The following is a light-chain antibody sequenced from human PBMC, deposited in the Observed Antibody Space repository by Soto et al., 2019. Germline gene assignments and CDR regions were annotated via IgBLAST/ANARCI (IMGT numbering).Light chain of an antibody. CDR3: QKYYSIPFT. Sequence: DFVMTQAPDSLAVSLGERATINCKSSQSVLYNSNNKNHLGWFQQKPGHPPKLLIYGASFRPSGVPDRFSGSGSVTDFTLTISSLQAEDVAVYYCQKYYSIPFTFGQGTKLEI. CDR2: GAS. J-gene: IGKJ2*01. CDR1: QSVLYNSNNKNH. V-gene: IGKV4-1*01.